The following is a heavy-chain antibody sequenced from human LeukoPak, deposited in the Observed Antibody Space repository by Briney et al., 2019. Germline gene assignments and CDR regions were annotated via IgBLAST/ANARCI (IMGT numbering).Heavy chain of an antibody. V-gene: IGHV3-74*03. Sequence: GGSLRLSCSASGFNFNKYWMHWVRQAPGKGLVWVSRISRNGNITMYADSVKGRFTISRDNSKNTLYLQMNSLRAEDTAVYYCAKNYGIAARLLGYYFDYWGQGTLVTVSS. J-gene: IGHJ4*02. CDR2: ISRNGNIT. D-gene: IGHD6-6*01. CDR1: GFNFNKYW. CDR3: AKNYGIAARLLGYYFDY.